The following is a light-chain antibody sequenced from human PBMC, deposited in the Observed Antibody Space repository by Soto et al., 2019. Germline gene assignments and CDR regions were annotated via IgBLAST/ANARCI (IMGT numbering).Light chain of an antibody. Sequence: EIVMTQVLATLSVSPGESPTLSCRASQSVSSNLAWYQQKPGQAPRLLIYGASTRATGIPARFSGSGSGTEFTLTISSLQSEDFAVYYCQQYNNWPRTFGQGTKV. J-gene: IGKJ1*01. V-gene: IGKV3-15*01. CDR3: QQYNNWPRT. CDR1: QSVSSN. CDR2: GAS.